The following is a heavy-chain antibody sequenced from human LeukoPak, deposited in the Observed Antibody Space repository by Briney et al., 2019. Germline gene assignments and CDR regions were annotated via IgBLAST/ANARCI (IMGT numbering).Heavy chain of an antibody. CDR2: IRSKAYGGTT. D-gene: IGHD2-21*02. CDR1: GFTFGDYG. Sequence: PGRSLRLSCTTSGFTFGDYGMSWFRQAPGKGLEWVGFIRSKAYGGTTEYAASVKGRFTISREDSKNIAYLQMNSLKTEDTAVYYCSRSRRAKCGGDCYLFDYWGQGTLVTVSS. J-gene: IGHJ4*02. V-gene: IGHV3-49*03. CDR3: SRSRRAKCGGDCYLFDY.